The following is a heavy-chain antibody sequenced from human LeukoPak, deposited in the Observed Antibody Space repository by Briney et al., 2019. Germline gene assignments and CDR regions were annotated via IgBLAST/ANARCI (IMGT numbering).Heavy chain of an antibody. J-gene: IGHJ4*02. CDR3: AREKWGSFDY. CDR1: GFTFSSYN. CDR2: ISSSSRTT. V-gene: IGHV3-48*02. D-gene: IGHD1-26*01. Sequence: KPGGSLRLSCAGSGFTFSSYNMNWVRQAPGKGLEWVSYISSSSRTTYYADSVNGRFTISRDNAKNSLYLQMNSLRDEDTAVYYCAREKWGSFDYWGRGTMVTVSS.